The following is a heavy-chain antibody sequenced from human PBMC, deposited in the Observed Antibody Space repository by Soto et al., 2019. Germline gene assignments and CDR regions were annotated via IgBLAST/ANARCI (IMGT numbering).Heavy chain of an antibody. CDR3: PTVSYFPMILVRFAY. CDR2: IKSKTDGGTT. Sequence: GGSLRLSCAASGFTFSNAWINWVRQAPGKGLEWVGRIKSKTDGGTTDYAAPVKGRFAISRDDSKNMVYLEMNSLKTEDTAVKFCPTVSYFPMILVRFAYGGNGPLFPVSS. CDR1: GFTFSNAW. D-gene: IGHD3-22*01. V-gene: IGHV3-15*07. J-gene: IGHJ4*01.